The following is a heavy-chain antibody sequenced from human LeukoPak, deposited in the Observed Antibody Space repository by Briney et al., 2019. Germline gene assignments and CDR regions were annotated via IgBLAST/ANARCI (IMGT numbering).Heavy chain of an antibody. CDR3: ARERAAIPIAAPLDY. J-gene: IGHJ4*02. Sequence: GGSLRLSCAASGFSFTDYAIHWVRQAPGKGLEWVAFIPYDGGEKYNADSVKGRFTISRDTSKNTVSLQMNSLRPEDTAVYYCARERAAIPIAAPLDYWGQGTLVTVSS. CDR1: GFSFTDYA. D-gene: IGHD2-15*01. V-gene: IGHV3-30*02. CDR2: IPYDGGEK.